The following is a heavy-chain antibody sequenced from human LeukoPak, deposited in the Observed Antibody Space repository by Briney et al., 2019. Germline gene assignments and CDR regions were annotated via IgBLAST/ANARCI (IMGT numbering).Heavy chain of an antibody. J-gene: IGHJ3*02. CDR2: IGTAGDT. V-gene: IGHV3-13*04. CDR1: GFTFSSYD. Sequence: PGGSLRLSCAASGFTFSSYDMHWVRQATGKGLEWVSAIGTAGDTYYPGSVKGRFTISRENAKNSSYLQMNSLRAGDTAVYYCAREASVAGTEGAFGIWGQGTMVTVSS. CDR3: AREASVAGTEGAFGI. D-gene: IGHD6-13*01.